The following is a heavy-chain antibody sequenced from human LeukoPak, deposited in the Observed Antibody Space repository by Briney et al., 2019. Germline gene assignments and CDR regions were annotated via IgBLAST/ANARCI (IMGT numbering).Heavy chain of an antibody. Sequence: ASVTVSCKASGYTFTSYGISWVRQAPGQGLEWMGWISAYNGNTNYAQKLQGRVTMTTDTSTSTAYMELRSLRSDDTAVYYCARDRTQYWDGYNPDYWGQGTLVTVSS. CDR2: ISAYNGNT. D-gene: IGHD5-24*01. CDR1: GYTFTSYG. CDR3: ARDRTQYWDGYNPDY. J-gene: IGHJ4*02. V-gene: IGHV1-18*01.